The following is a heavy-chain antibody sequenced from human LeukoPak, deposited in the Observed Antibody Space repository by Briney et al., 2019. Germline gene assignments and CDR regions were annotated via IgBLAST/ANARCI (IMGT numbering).Heavy chain of an antibody. CDR2: IKQDGSEK. D-gene: IGHD4-17*01. Sequence: PGGSLRPSCAASGFTFSSYWMTWVRQAPGKGLEWVANIKQDGSEKYYVDSVKGRFTISRDNAKNSLYLQMSSLRAEDTAVYFCVRPDDYGDIFDYWGQGTLVTVSS. V-gene: IGHV3-7*01. CDR3: VRPDDYGDIFDY. J-gene: IGHJ4*02. CDR1: GFTFSSYW.